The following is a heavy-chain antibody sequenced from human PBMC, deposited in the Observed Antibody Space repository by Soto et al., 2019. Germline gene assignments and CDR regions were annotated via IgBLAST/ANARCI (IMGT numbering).Heavy chain of an antibody. Sequence: GGSLRLSCAASGFTFSSYAMSWVRQAPGKGLEWVSTISNSGGSTYYADSVKGRFTISRDNSKNTLYLQMNSLRAEDTAVYYCATSYGDYVPVYWGQGTLVTVSS. D-gene: IGHD4-17*01. V-gene: IGHV3-23*01. CDR1: GFTFSSYA. J-gene: IGHJ4*02. CDR2: ISNSGGST. CDR3: ATSYGDYVPVY.